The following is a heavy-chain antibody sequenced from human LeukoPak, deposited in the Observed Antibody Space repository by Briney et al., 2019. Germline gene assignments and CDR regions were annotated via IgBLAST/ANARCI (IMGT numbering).Heavy chain of an antibody. CDR3: ARDVPYGDYTEAGWFDP. Sequence: GGSLRLSCAASGFTFSSYSMYWVRQAPGKGLEWVSSISSSSSYIYYADSVKGRFTISRDNAKNSLYLQMNSLRAEDTAVYYCARDVPYGDYTEAGWFDPWGQGTLVTVSS. CDR1: GFTFSSYS. CDR2: ISSSSSYI. V-gene: IGHV3-21*01. D-gene: IGHD4-17*01. J-gene: IGHJ5*02.